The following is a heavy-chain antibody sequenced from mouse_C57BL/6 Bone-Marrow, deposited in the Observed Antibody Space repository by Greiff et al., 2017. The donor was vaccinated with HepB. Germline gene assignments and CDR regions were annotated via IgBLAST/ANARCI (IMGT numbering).Heavy chain of an antibody. CDR1: GFSINSDCY. D-gene: IGHD2-2*01. CDR3: ARDGGYGNDVYFDV. CDR2: TFYSGIT. J-gene: IGHJ1*03. V-gene: IGHV3-3*01. Sequence: EVMLVESGPSLVRPSQTLSLTCTVTGFSINSDCYWIWIRQFPGNKLEYIGYTFYSGITYYNPSLESRTYITRDTSKNQFSLKLSSVTTEDTATYYCARDGGYGNDVYFDVWGTGTTVTVSS.